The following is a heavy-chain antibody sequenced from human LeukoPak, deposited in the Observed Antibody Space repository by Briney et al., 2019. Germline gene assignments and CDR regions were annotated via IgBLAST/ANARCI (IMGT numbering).Heavy chain of an antibody. CDR2: MNPNSGNT. Sequence: ASVKVSCKASGYTFTSYDINWVRQATGQGLEWMGWMNPNSGNTGYAQKFQGRVTMTRNTSISTAYMELSSLRSEDTAVYYCARGSNGILWFGESSLDWGQGTLVTVSS. V-gene: IGHV1-8*01. J-gene: IGHJ4*02. CDR1: GYTFTSYD. CDR3: ARGSNGILWFGESSLD. D-gene: IGHD3-10*01.